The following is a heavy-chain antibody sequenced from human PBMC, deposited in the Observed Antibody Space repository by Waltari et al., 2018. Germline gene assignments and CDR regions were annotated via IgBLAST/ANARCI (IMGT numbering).Heavy chain of an antibody. CDR1: GFSVSSSF. D-gene: IGHD3-3*01. CDR2: LDRACAT. V-gene: IGHV3-53*01. J-gene: IGHJ3*01. Sequence: EIELVESGGGLSPSGGSLKLSCAASGFSVSSSFMTWVRRAPGKGLACVAILDRACATYYSQSVRCRFLIARDKSNNILYLQMDDLTAEDTAVYYCAKDVVGYTWDEGVDTIDVWGQGAEVVVSS. CDR3: AKDVVGYTWDEGVDTIDV.